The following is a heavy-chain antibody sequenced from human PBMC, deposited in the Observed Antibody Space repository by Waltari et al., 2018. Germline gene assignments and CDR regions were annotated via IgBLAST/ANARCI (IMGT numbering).Heavy chain of an antibody. CDR2: ISYSGDT. D-gene: IGHD3-3*01. V-gene: IGHV4-59*13. CDR1: GASIRGYH. Sequence: VQLQESGPGLVKPSETLSLTCAVSGASIRGYHWTWIRQPPGGGLAWIGHISYSGDTAHGPSLRSRVTISVDTSKNHFSLKLTSVTAAATAVYYCASATVFGVVTDTFDIWSQGTMVTVSS. CDR3: ASATVFGVVTDTFDI. J-gene: IGHJ3*02.